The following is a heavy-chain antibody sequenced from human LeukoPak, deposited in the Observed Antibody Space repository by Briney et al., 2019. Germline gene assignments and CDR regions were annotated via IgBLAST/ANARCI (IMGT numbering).Heavy chain of an antibody. J-gene: IGHJ4*02. CDR3: AKDSSVVVVAAYFDY. CDR2: ITSDGSTT. V-gene: IGHV3-74*01. CDR1: GFSFSIYW. Sequence: QPGGSLRLSCFASGFSFSIYWMHWVRQAPGKGLVWVSRITSDGSTTNYADSVKGRFTISRDNSKNTLYLQMNSLRAEDTAVYYCAKDSSVVVVAAYFDYWGQGTLVTVSS. D-gene: IGHD2-15*01.